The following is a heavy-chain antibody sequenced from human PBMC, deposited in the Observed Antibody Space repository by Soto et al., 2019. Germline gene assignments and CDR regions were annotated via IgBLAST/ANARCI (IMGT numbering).Heavy chain of an antibody. Sequence: QVQLQESGPGLVKPSETLSLTCTVSGGSISSYYWSWIRQPPGKGLEGIGYIYYSGSTNYNPSLKIGVAISVDTSKDQFSLKLSSVTAADTAVYYCARGILGYCSCGSCYPRIYYYYGMDVWGQGTTVTVSS. V-gene: IGHV4-59*01. CDR2: IYYSGST. CDR1: GGSISSYY. J-gene: IGHJ6*02. D-gene: IGHD2-15*01. CDR3: ARGILGYCSCGSCYPRIYYYYGMDV.